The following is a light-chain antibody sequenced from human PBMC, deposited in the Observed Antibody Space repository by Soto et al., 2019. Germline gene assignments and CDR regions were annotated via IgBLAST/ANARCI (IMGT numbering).Light chain of an antibody. J-gene: IGKJ5*01. V-gene: IGKV1-5*03. Sequence: DIKMNQSPSTLSASVGDRVTITCRASQSISSWLAWYQQKPGKAPKLLIYKASSLESGVPSRFSGSGSGTEFTLTISSLEPEDSAVYYCQQRHMWPITFGQGTRLEIK. CDR3: QQRHMWPIT. CDR2: KAS. CDR1: QSISSW.